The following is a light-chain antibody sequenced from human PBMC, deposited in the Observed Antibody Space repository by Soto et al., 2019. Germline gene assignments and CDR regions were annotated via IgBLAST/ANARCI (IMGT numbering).Light chain of an antibody. J-gene: IGKJ4*01. CDR3: QQYYGYPLT. V-gene: IGKV4-1*01. CDR2: WAS. CDR1: QSVLSTSNDRNY. Sequence: DFVMTQSPDSLAVSLGERATIKCRSSQSVLSTSNDRNYLAWFQQRPRQPPKLLISWASTRGSGVPERFSGSGSGTDFTPTISTLQAEDVAVYYCQQYYGYPLTFGGGTKVEIK.